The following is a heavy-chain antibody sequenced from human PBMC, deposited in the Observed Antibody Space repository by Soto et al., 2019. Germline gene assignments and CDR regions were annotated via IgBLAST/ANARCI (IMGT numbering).Heavy chain of an antibody. CDR3: AKDLTSVNPVVVAATLRSYFDY. J-gene: IGHJ4*02. CDR2: ISGSGGST. D-gene: IGHD2-15*01. CDR1: GFTFSSYA. V-gene: IGHV3-23*01. Sequence: GGSLRLSCAASGFTFSSYAMSWVRQAPGKGLEWVSAISGSGGSTYYADSVKGRFTISRDNSKNTLYLQMNSLRAEDTAVYYCAKDLTSVNPVVVAATLRSYFDYWGQGTLVTVSS.